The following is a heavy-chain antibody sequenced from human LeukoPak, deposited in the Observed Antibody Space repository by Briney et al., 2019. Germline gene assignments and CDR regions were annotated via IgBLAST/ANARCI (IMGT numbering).Heavy chain of an antibody. Sequence: GRSLRLSCAASGFTFSSYAMHWVRQAPGKGLEWVAVISYDGSNKYYADSVKGRFTISRDNSKNTLYLQMNSLRAEDTAVYYCARVFRRSSGLFDYWGQGTLVTVSS. CDR1: GFTFSSYA. CDR3: ARVFRRSSGLFDY. D-gene: IGHD6-25*01. CDR2: ISYDGSNK. J-gene: IGHJ4*02. V-gene: IGHV3-30*04.